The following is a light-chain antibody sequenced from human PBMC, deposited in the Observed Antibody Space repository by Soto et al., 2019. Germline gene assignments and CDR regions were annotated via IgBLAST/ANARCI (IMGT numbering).Light chain of an antibody. Sequence: QSVLTQPASVSGSPGQSITISCTGTSSDIGRYNYVSWYQQFPSKAPKLMIYEVNHRPSGVSNRFSGSKSGDTASLTISGLQAEDEGDYYCSSYTSDSTVVFGGGTKLTVL. CDR1: SSDIGRYNY. V-gene: IGLV2-14*01. CDR2: EVN. CDR3: SSYTSDSTVV. J-gene: IGLJ3*02.